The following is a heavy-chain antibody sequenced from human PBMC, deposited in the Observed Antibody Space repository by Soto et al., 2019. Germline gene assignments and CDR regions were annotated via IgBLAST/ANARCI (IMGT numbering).Heavy chain of an antibody. CDR1: GGSISSGGYY. J-gene: IGHJ5*02. CDR2: IYYSGST. CDR3: ARRPIAAAESHWLDP. V-gene: IGHV4-31*03. Sequence: QVQLQESGPGLVKPSQTLSLTCTVSGGSISSGGYYWSWIRQHPGKGLERIGYIYYSGSTYYNPSLKRRVTISVDTSKNQFSLKLSSVTAADTAVYYCARRPIAAAESHWLDPWGQGTLVTVSS. D-gene: IGHD6-13*01.